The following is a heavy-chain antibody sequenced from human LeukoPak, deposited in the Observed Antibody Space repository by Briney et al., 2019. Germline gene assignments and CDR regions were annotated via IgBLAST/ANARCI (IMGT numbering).Heavy chain of an antibody. Sequence: KRGESLKISCEGSGYDFSNNWIGWVRQMPGKGLEWVAIIYPGDSETRYTPSFEGQVTISADKSINTAYLQWSSLKASDAAIYYCARGRWSVATKWFDPWGQGTLVTVSA. CDR1: GYDFSNNW. CDR2: IYPGDSET. CDR3: ARGRWSVATKWFDP. D-gene: IGHD4-23*01. J-gene: IGHJ5*02. V-gene: IGHV5-51*01.